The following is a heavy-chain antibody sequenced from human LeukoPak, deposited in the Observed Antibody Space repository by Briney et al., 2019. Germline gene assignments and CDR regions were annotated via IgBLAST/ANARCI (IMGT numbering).Heavy chain of an antibody. Sequence: GGSLRLSCAASGFTFSSCGMHWVRQAPGKGLEWVAVIWYDGRNKYYADSVKGRFTISRDNSKNTLYLQMNSLRAEDTAVYYRARDSIDYGDYVIDYWGQGTLVTVSS. CDR2: IWYDGRNK. D-gene: IGHD4-17*01. CDR1: GFTFSSCG. J-gene: IGHJ4*02. CDR3: ARDSIDYGDYVIDY. V-gene: IGHV3-33*01.